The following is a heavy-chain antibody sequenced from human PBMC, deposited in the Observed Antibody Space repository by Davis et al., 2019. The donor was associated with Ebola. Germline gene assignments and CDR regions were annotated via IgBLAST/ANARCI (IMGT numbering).Heavy chain of an antibody. CDR3: ATHRGYGFHY. V-gene: IGHV3-48*04. D-gene: IGHD3-22*01. Sequence: GESLKISCAASGFTFSSYWMHWVRQAPGKGLEWVSHISSGGRTMYYADSVKGRFTISGDNAKNSLYLQINGLRAEDTAVYYCATHRGYGFHYWGQGTLVTVSS. J-gene: IGHJ4*02. CDR1: GFTFSSYW. CDR2: ISSGGRTM.